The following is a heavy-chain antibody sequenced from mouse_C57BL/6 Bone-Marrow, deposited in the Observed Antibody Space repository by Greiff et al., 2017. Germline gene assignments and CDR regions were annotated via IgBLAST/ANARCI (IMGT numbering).Heavy chain of an antibody. CDR1: GYTFTSYW. CDR2: IHPNSGST. Sequence: VQLQQPGAELVKPGASVKLSCKASGYTFTSYWMHWVKQRPGQGLERIGMIHPNSGSTNYNEKFKSKATLTVDKSSSTAYMQLSSLTSEDSAVYYCARKGIWYFDVWGTGTTVTVSS. V-gene: IGHV1-64*01. J-gene: IGHJ1*03. CDR3: ARKGIWYFDV.